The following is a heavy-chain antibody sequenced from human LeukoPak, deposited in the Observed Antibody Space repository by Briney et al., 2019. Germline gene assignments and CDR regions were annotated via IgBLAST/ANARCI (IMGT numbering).Heavy chain of an antibody. CDR2: ISGSGGSA. J-gene: IGHJ4*02. D-gene: IGHD1-26*01. CDR1: GFTFSSYA. Sequence: GGSLRLSCAASGFTFSSYATSWVRQAPGKGLEWVSAISGSGGSAYYADSVKGRFTISRDNSKNTLYLQMNSLRAEDTAVYYCAKDSGSYYSDYWGQGTLVTVSS. CDR3: AKDSGSYYSDY. V-gene: IGHV3-23*01.